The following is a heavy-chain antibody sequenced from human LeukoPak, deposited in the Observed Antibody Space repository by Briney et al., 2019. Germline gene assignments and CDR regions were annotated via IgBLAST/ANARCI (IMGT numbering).Heavy chain of an antibody. CDR1: GYTFTSYA. Sequence: ASVNVSCKASGYTFTSYAMHWVRQPPGQRLEWMGWINAGNGNTKYPQKFQGRVTITRDTSASTAYMELSSLRSEDTAVYYCAMNYDFWSGYYYFDYWGQGTLVTVSS. CDR3: AMNYDFWSGYYYFDY. J-gene: IGHJ4*02. D-gene: IGHD3-3*01. CDR2: INAGNGNT. V-gene: IGHV1-3*01.